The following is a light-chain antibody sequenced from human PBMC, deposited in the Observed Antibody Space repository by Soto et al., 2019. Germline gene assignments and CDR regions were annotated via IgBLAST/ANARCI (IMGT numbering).Light chain of an antibody. CDR2: GVS. CDR3: QVYGPSPPIT. V-gene: IGKV3-20*01. J-gene: IGKJ5*01. Sequence: EMGLTQSPSTLSLXXGXGXXXXXSASQSVSSYLAWYQHKPGQAPRLLMFGVSNRATGIPDRFTGSGSGTDFTLTISRLEPEDFAVYYCQVYGPSPPITFGQGTRLEIK. CDR1: QSVSSY.